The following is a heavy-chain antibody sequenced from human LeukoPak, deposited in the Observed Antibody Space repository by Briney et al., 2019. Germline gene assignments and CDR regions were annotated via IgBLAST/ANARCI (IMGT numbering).Heavy chain of an antibody. CDR2: INHSGST. Sequence: SETLSLTCAVYGGSFSGYYWSWIRQPPGKGLEWIGEINHSGSTNYNPSLKSRVTISVDTSKNQFSLKLSSVTAADTAVYYCARGGSSWTPGDYYYGMDVWGQGTTVTVSS. CDR3: ARGGSSWTPGDYYYGMDV. V-gene: IGHV4-34*01. CDR1: GGSFSGYY. D-gene: IGHD6-13*01. J-gene: IGHJ6*02.